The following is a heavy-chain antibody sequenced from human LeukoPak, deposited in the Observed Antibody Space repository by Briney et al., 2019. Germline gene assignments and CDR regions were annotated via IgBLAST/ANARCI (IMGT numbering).Heavy chain of an antibody. CDR2: ISSSSSYI. Sequence: GGSLRLSCAASGFTFSSYSMNWVRQAPGQGLEWVSSISSSSSYIYYADSVKGRFTISRDNAKNSLYLQMNSLRAEDTAVYYCARDLRFGELSEYYFDYWGQGTLVTVSS. V-gene: IGHV3-21*01. CDR3: ARDLRFGELSEYYFDY. D-gene: IGHD3-10*01. CDR1: GFTFSSYS. J-gene: IGHJ4*02.